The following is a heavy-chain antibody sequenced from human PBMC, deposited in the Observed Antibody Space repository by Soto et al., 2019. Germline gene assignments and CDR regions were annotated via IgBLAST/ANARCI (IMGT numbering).Heavy chain of an antibody. CDR3: ARPPGYISDWYYFDL. CDR2: ISPKSGGT. CDR1: GYAFTGYY. J-gene: IGHJ4*02. Sequence: ASVKVSCKASGYAFTGYYMHWVRQAPGQGFEWMGRISPKSGGTNYAQKFEGRVTMTWDTSLKTAYMELSSLISEDTAVYYCARPPGYISDWYYFDLWGQGTLVTVSS. D-gene: IGHD3-9*01. V-gene: IGHV1-2*02.